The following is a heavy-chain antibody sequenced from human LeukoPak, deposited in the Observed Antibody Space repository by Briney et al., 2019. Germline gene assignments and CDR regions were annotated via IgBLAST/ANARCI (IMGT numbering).Heavy chain of an antibody. CDR1: GFTFSIYG. J-gene: IGHJ3*02. Sequence: SGRSLRLSCAASGFTFSIYGMHWVRQAPGKGLEWGAVIWYDGNNICYADSVKGRFTISRDNSKNTLYLQMNILRAEDKAVYYCAKDRLTGTAINDDAFDIWGQGTMVTVSS. D-gene: IGHD1-7*01. CDR2: IWYDGNNI. V-gene: IGHV3-33*06. CDR3: AKDRLTGTAINDDAFDI.